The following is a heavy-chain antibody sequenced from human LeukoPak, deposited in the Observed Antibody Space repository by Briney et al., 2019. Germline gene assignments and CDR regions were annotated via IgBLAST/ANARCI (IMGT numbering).Heavy chain of an antibody. CDR2: ISSSSSYI. J-gene: IGHJ4*02. CDR1: GFTFSSYA. CDR3: ARDHSSIAVAGTVLYY. V-gene: IGHV3-21*01. D-gene: IGHD6-19*01. Sequence: GGSLRLSCAASGFTFSSYAMSWVRQAPGKGLEWVSSISSSSSYIYYADSVKGRFTISRDNAKNSLYLQMNSLRAEDTAVYYCARDHSSIAVAGTVLYYWGQGTLVTVSS.